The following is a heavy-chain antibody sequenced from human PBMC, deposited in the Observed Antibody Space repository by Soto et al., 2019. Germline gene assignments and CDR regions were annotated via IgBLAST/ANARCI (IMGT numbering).Heavy chain of an antibody. Sequence: SETLSLTCTVSGGSISSYYWSWIRQPPGKGLEWIGYIYYSGSTNYNPSLKSRVTISVDTSKNQFSLKLSSVTAADTAVYYCARTHGLGSYYPYSFLYWGQATLVTVFS. CDR3: ARTHGLGSYYPYSFLY. CDR1: GGSISSYY. CDR2: IYYSGST. V-gene: IGHV4-59*01. J-gene: IGHJ4*02. D-gene: IGHD3-10*01.